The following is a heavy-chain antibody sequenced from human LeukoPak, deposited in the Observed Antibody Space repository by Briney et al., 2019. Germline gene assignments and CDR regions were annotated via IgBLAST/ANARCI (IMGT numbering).Heavy chain of an antibody. CDR2: ISGSGGST. CDR1: GFTFSSYA. V-gene: IGHV3-23*01. CDR3: AKLDTIFGGLSLDVWSDAFDI. D-gene: IGHD3-3*01. Sequence: GGSLRLSCAASGFTFSSYAMSWVRQAPGKGLEWVSAISGSGGSTYYADSVKGRLTISRDNSKNTLYLQMNSLRAEDTAVYYCAKLDTIFGGLSLDVWSDAFDIWGQGTMVTVSS. J-gene: IGHJ3*02.